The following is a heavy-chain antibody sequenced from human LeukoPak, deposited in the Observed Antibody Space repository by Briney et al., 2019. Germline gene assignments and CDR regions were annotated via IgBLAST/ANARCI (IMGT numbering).Heavy chain of an antibody. CDR2: ICANGAI. D-gene: IGHD3-10*01. J-gene: IGHJ3*02. Sequence: GGSLRLSRAASGFTFPTYSMNWVRQAPGKGLEWVSYICANGAIFHADSVKGRFTISRDNAGNSLSLQMNSLRDDDTAIYYCAREGYYGAFDIWGQGRMVTVSP. CDR3: AREGYYGAFDI. V-gene: IGHV3-48*02. CDR1: GFTFPTYS.